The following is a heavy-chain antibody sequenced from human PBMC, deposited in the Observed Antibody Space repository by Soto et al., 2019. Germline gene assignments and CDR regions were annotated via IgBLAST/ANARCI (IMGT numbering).Heavy chain of an antibody. J-gene: IGHJ5*02. V-gene: IGHV4-31*03. CDR1: GGSITTGGYY. Sequence: KTSETLSLTCTVSGGSITTGGYYWSWIRQLPGKGLEWIGHRYYSESTYYNPSLKSRVTISVDTSKNQFSLKLSSVTAADTAVYYCARGGGHGDYRGGCWFDPWGQGTLVTVSS. CDR2: RYYSEST. CDR3: ARGGGHGDYRGGCWFDP. D-gene: IGHD4-17*01.